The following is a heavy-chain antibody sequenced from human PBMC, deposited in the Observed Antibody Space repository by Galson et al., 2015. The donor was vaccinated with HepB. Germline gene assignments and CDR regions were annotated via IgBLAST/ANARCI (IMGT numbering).Heavy chain of an antibody. J-gene: IGHJ4*02. Sequence: SLRLSCAASGFTFSSYAMSWVRQAPGKGLEWVSAISGSGGSTYYADSVKGRFTISRDNSKNTLYLQMNSLRAEDTAVYYCAKDSGGVWFGELFGDYWGQGTLVTVSS. V-gene: IGHV3-23*01. CDR2: ISGSGGST. CDR1: GFTFSSYA. CDR3: AKDSGGVWFGELFGDY. D-gene: IGHD3-10*01.